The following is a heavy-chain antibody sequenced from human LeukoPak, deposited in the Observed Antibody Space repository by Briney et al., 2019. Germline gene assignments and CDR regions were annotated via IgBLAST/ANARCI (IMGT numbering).Heavy chain of an antibody. CDR3: ARGRTGAAALDF. V-gene: IGHV4-4*07. CDR1: GGSISSYY. Sequence: SETLSLTCTVSGGSISSYYWSWIRQPAGKGLEWIGRIYTSGSTNYSPSLKSRVTMSVDTSKNQFSLKLTSVSAADTAVYHCARGRTGAAALDFWGPGTLVTVSS. D-gene: IGHD2-2*01. CDR2: IYTSGST. J-gene: IGHJ4*02.